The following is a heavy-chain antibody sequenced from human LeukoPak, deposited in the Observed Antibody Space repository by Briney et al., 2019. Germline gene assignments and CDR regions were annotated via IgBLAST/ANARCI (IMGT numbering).Heavy chain of an antibody. J-gene: IGHJ5*02. D-gene: IGHD6-13*01. Sequence: PSQTLSLTCTVSGGSISSGGYYWSWIRQHPGKGLEWIGYIYYSGSTYYNPSLKSRVTISVDTSKNQFSLKLSSVTAADTAVYYCARDYAGSSSWNWFDPWGQGTLVTVSS. V-gene: IGHV4-31*03. CDR1: GGSISSGGYY. CDR2: IYYSGST. CDR3: ARDYAGSSSWNWFDP.